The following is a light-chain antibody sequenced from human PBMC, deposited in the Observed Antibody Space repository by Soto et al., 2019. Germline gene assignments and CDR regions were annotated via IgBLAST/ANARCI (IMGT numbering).Light chain of an antibody. CDR1: SSDIGDYNF. CDR3: SSYSTTDALLV. V-gene: IGLV2-14*01. J-gene: IGLJ2*01. Sequence: QSALTQPPSASGSPGQSVTVSCTGSSSDIGDYNFVSWYQQHPGKAPKLVIYEVTYRPSGVSSRFSGSKSGNVASLTISGLQPEDEARYYCSSYSTTDALLVFGGGTKLTVL. CDR2: EVT.